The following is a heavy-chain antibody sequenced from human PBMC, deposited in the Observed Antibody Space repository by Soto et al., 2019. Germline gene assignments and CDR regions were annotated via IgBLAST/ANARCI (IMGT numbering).Heavy chain of an antibody. D-gene: IGHD3-10*01. CDR2: IYHSGNT. CDR3: ARRWGEGRVDY. CDR1: GGSISSSNW. Sequence: QVQLQESGPGLVKPSGTLSLTCAVSGGSISSSNWWSWVRQPPGKGLEWIGEIYHSGNTNYNPSPQGRVTMAVDKSRNQFCLKLSSVTAADTAVYYCARRWGEGRVDYWGQGTLVTVSS. V-gene: IGHV4-4*02. J-gene: IGHJ4*02.